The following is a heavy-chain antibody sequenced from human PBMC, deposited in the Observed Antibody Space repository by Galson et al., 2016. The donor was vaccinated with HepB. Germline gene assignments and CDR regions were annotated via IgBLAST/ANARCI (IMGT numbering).Heavy chain of an antibody. D-gene: IGHD5-12*01. CDR2: IYYSGAT. Sequence: TLSLTCAVSGTSISSAGYYWTWVRQLPGKGLEWIGYIYYSGATKYNPSLKSRLNVSVDTSRNQFSLSLTSVAAADTALYYCARASAFSGYAIDYWGKGLLVTAST. CDR1: GTSISSAGYY. J-gene: IGHJ4*02. V-gene: IGHV4-31*11. CDR3: ARASAFSGYAIDY.